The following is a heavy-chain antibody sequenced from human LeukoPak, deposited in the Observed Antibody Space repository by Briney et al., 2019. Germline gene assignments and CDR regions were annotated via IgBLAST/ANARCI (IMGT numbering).Heavy chain of an antibody. CDR3: ARRPFSGWVGFDY. CDR1: GGSISSSSYY. Sequence: PSETLSLTCTVSGGSISSSSYYWGWIRQPPGKGLEWIVSFYYSGSTYYNASLKSRVTISVDTSKNQFSLNLSSVTAADTAAYYCARRPFSGWVGFDYWGQGTLVTVSS. V-gene: IGHV4-39*01. CDR2: FYYSGST. J-gene: IGHJ4*02. D-gene: IGHD6-25*01.